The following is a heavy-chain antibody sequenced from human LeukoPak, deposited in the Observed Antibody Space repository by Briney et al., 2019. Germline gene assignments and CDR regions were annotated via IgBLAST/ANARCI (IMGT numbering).Heavy chain of an antibody. CDR1: GFTVSGNY. Sequence: GGSLRLSCAASGFTVSGNYMNWVRQALGKGLEWVSVIYSGGSTYYTDSVKGRFTISRDNSKNTLYLQMNSLRAEDTAVYYCARDRRDSSGYYFDYWGQGTLVTVSS. CDR2: IYSGGST. D-gene: IGHD3-22*01. CDR3: ARDRRDSSGYYFDY. J-gene: IGHJ4*02. V-gene: IGHV3-66*01.